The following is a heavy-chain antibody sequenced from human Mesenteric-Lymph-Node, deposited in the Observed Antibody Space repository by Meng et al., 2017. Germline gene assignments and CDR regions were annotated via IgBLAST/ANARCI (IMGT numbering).Heavy chain of an antibody. CDR1: GFTFSNAW. CDR2: IKSKTDGGTT. V-gene: IGHV3-15*01. Sequence: GESLKISCAASGFTFSNAWMSWVRQAPGKGLEWVGRIKSKTDGGTTDYAAPVKGRFTISRDDSKHTLYLQMNSLKTEDTAVYYCTYPGSRVWFGELLISGDDYYYGMDVWGQGTTVNVAS. D-gene: IGHD3-10*01. CDR3: TYPGSRVWFGELLISGDDYYYGMDV. J-gene: IGHJ6*02.